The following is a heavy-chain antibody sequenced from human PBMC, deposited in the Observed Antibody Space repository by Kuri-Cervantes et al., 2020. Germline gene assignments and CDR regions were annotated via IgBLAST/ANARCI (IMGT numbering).Heavy chain of an antibody. D-gene: IGHD2-2*01. CDR2: INPNSGGT. Sequence: ASVPVSCKASGYTFTGYYMHWVRQAPCQGLECMGWINPNSGGTNYAQRFQGRVTMTMDTSISTAYMELSRLRSDDTAVYYCARCRDCSSTSGKGGLDPWGQGTLVTVSS. CDR3: ARCRDCSSTSGKGGLDP. CDR1: GYTFTGYY. V-gene: IGHV1-2*02. J-gene: IGHJ5*02.